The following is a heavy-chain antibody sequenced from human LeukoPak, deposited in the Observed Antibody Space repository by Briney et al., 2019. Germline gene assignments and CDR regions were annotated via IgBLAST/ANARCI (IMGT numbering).Heavy chain of an antibody. D-gene: IGHD3-10*01. CDR2: IYTSGST. CDR3: ARAYGSGKAQYFQH. CDR1: GGSISSSSYY. J-gene: IGHJ1*01. Sequence: PSETLSLTCTVSGGSISSSSYYWGWIRQPPGKGLEWIGRIYTSGSTNYNPSLKSRVTMSVDTSKNQFSLKLSSVTAADTAVYYCARAYGSGKAQYFQHWGQGTLVTVSS. V-gene: IGHV4-39*07.